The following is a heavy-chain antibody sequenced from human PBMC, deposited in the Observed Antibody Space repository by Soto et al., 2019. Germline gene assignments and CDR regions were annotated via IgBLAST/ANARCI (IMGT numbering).Heavy chain of an antibody. D-gene: IGHD3-22*01. J-gene: IGHJ4*02. CDR1: GGSISSYY. Sequence: SETLSLTCTVSGGSISSYYWSWIRQPPGKGLEWIGYIYYSGSTNYNPSLKSRVTISVDTSKNQFSLKLSSVTAADTAVYYCARDSGDYDSSGTFDYWGLGILVTVSS. V-gene: IGHV4-59*01. CDR3: ARDSGDYDSSGTFDY. CDR2: IYYSGST.